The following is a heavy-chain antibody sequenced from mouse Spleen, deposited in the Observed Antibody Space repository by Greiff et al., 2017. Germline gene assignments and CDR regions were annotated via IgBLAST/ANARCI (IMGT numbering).Heavy chain of an antibody. CDR2: INPSTGGT. J-gene: IGHJ4*01. CDR1: GYSFTGYY. V-gene: IGHV1-42*01. D-gene: IGHD2-4*01. Sequence: EVQLQQSGPELVKPGASVKISCKASGYSFTGYYMNWVKQSPEKSLEWIGEINPSTGGTTYNQKFKAKATLTVDKSSSTAYMQLKSLTSEDSAVYYCAYYDRAMDYWGQGTSVTVSS. CDR3: AYYDRAMDY.